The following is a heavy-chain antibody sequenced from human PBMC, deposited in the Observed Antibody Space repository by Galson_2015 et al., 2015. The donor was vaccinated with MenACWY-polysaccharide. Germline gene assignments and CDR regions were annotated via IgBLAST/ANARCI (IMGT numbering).Heavy chain of an antibody. J-gene: IGHJ4*02. CDR2: TSGSGGST. V-gene: IGHV3-23*01. Sequence: SLRLSCAASGFTFSSYAMSWVRQAPGKGLEWVSATSGSGGSTYYADSVKGRFTISRDNSKNTLYLQMSSLRAEDTAVYYCAKERGFWSGYYIDYWGQGTLVTVSS. D-gene: IGHD3-3*01. CDR3: AKERGFWSGYYIDY. CDR1: GFTFSSYA.